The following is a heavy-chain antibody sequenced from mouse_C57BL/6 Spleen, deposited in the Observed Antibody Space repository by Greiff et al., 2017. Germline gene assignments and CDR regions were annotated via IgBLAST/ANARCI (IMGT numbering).Heavy chain of an antibody. J-gene: IGHJ4*01. CDR2: ISSGSSTI. V-gene: IGHV5-17*01. Sequence: EVKLVESGGGLVKPGGSLKLSCAASGFTFSDYGMHWVRQAPEKGLEWVAYISSGSSTIYYADTVKGRFTISRDNAKNTLVLQMTSLRSEDTAMYYCASPGGYGSPYAMDYWGQGTSVTVSS. CDR1: GFTFSDYG. CDR3: ASPGGYGSPYAMDY. D-gene: IGHD1-1*01.